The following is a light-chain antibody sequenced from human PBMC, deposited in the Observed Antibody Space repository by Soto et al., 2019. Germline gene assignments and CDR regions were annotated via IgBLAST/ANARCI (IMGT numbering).Light chain of an antibody. Sequence: QSVLTQPPSVSGAPGQRVTISCTGSSSSVGAGYDVHWYQHLPGTAPKLLIFSNTNRPSGVPDRFSGSKSGTSVSLAIAGLQAEDEGDYYCAAWDDSLSGWVFGGGTKLTVL. CDR3: AAWDDSLSGWV. J-gene: IGLJ3*02. CDR1: SSSVGAGYD. V-gene: IGLV1-40*01. CDR2: SNT.